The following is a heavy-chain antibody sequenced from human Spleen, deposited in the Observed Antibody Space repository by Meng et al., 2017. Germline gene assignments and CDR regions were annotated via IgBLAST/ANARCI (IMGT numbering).Heavy chain of an antibody. CDR3: ARGPTTMAHDFDY. D-gene: IGHD4-11*01. J-gene: IGHJ4*02. V-gene: IGHV4-34*01. Sequence: QVWVQQGGYGWLKSSETLSLTCVVSGGCFSDYYWSWIRQPPGKGLEWIGEINHSGSTNYNPSLESRATISVDTSQNNLSLKLSSVTAADSAVYYCARGPTTMAHDFDYWGQGTLVTVSS. CDR1: GGCFSDYY. CDR2: INHSGST.